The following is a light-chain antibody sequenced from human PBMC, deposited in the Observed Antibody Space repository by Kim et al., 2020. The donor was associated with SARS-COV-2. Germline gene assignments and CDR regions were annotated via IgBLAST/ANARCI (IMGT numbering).Light chain of an antibody. CDR2: AAS. CDR1: IDMS. CDR3: QQSYTKLS. J-gene: IGKJ4*01. V-gene: IGKV1-39*01. Sequence: IDMSLNWYQQRPGKAPTLLIYAASRLHRGVSSRFSGSGSGADFTLTISGLQPEDLATYYCQQSYTKLSFGGGTKVDIK.